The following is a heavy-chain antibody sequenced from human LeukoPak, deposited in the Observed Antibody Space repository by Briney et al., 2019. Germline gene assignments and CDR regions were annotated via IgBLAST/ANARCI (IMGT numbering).Heavy chain of an antibody. Sequence: SETLSLTCAVSGGSISSGSYSWSWIRQPPGKGLEWIGHIYLRGSTYYNPSLKSRVILSLDKSANQFSLNLSSVTAADTAVYYCARFSPRAMGNYLDFWGQGTLVTVSS. J-gene: IGHJ4*02. V-gene: IGHV4-30-2*01. CDR3: ARFSPRAMGNYLDF. D-gene: IGHD7-27*01. CDR2: IYLRGST. CDR1: GGSISSGSYS.